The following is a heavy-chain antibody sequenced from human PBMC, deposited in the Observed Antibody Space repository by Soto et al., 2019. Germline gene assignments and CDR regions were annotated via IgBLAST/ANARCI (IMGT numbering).Heavy chain of an antibody. CDR2: IIPIFGTA. V-gene: IGHV1-69*13. CDR3: ARVITLWFGELLLGYYGMDV. D-gene: IGHD3-10*01. Sequence: SVKVSCKASGGTFSSYAISWVRQAPGQGLEWMGGIIPIFGTANYAQKFQGRVTITADESTSTAYMELSSLRSEDTAVYYCARVITLWFGELLLGYYGMDVWGQGTTVTV. J-gene: IGHJ6*02. CDR1: GGTFSSYA.